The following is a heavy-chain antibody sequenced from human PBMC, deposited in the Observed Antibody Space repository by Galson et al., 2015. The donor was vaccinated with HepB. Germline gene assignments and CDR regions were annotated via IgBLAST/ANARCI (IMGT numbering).Heavy chain of an antibody. J-gene: IGHJ2*01. CDR3: ARLGLLPFYFDV. D-gene: IGHD2-15*01. V-gene: IGHV4-59*12. CDR2: IYSSGTT. Sequence: ETLSLTCTVSGFSTSNYYWSWIRQPPGKGLEWVGYIYSSGTTNHNPSLESRVSMSIDTSKNQFSLRLSSVTAADTAMYYCARLGLLPFYFDVWGRGTLVTVSS. CDR1: GFSTSNYY.